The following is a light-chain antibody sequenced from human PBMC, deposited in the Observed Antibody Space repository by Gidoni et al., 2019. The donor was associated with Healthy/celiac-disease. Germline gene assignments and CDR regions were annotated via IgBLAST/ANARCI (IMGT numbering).Light chain of an antibody. CDR2: WAS. Sequence: DIVMTQSPDSLAVSLGERATINCKSSQSVLYSSNNKNYLAWYQQKPGQPPKLLIYWASTREPGVPVRFSGSGSGSDFTLTISSLQAEDVAVYYCQQYYSTPWTFGQGTKVEIK. V-gene: IGKV4-1*01. CDR3: QQYYSTPWT. J-gene: IGKJ1*01. CDR1: QSVLYSSNNKNY.